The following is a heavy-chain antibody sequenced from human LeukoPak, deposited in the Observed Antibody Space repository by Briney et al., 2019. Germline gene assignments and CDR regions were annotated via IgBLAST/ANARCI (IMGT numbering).Heavy chain of an antibody. D-gene: IGHD3-9*01. Sequence: ASVKVSCKASGYTFTSYAMHWVRQAPGQRLEWMGWINAGNGNTKYSQKFQGRVTITRDTSASTAYMELSSLRSEDTAVYYCARVRGYYDILTGAWTGGGWFDPWGQGTLVTVSS. CDR2: INAGNGNT. J-gene: IGHJ5*02. V-gene: IGHV1-3*01. CDR1: GYTFTSYA. CDR3: ARVRGYYDILTGAWTGGGWFDP.